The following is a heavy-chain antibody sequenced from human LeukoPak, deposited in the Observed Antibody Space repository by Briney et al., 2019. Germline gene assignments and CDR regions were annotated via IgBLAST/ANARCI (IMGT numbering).Heavy chain of an antibody. CDR3: ARDSHIVVVPAAIGLMDV. J-gene: IGHJ6*02. CDR1: GFTFSSHS. V-gene: IGHV3-48*01. Sequence: GGSLRLSCAASGFTFSSHSMNWVRQAPGKGLEWLSYIDSGSGNIYYRDSVKGRFTISRDNAQDSLYLQMDSLRAEVTAVYYCARDSHIVVVPAAIGLMDVWGQATTVTVSS. CDR2: IDSGSGNI. D-gene: IGHD2-2*01.